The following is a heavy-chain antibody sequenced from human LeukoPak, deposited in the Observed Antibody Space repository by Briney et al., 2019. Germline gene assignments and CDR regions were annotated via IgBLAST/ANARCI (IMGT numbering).Heavy chain of an antibody. CDR3: AIPSGSYYRSLDY. CDR2: IYPGDSDT. Sequence: GESLQISCKGSGYSFTSYWIGWVRQMPGKGLGWMGIIYPGDSDTRYSPSFQGQVTISADKSISTAYLQWSSLKASDTALYYCAIPSGSYYRSLDYWGQGTLVTVSS. J-gene: IGHJ4*02. D-gene: IGHD1-26*01. CDR1: GYSFTSYW. V-gene: IGHV5-51*01.